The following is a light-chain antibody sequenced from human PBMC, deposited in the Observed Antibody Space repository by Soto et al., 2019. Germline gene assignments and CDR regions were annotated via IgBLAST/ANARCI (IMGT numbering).Light chain of an antibody. Sequence: QSALTQPASVSASPGQSITISCTGTSSDIGSYNLVSWYQQHPGKAPRLMIYEVSKRPSGVPDRFSGSKSGNTASLTVSGLQAEDEADYYCSSYAGSNNYVFGTGTKLTVL. CDR2: EVS. V-gene: IGLV2-8*01. J-gene: IGLJ1*01. CDR1: SSDIGSYNL. CDR3: SSYAGSNNYV.